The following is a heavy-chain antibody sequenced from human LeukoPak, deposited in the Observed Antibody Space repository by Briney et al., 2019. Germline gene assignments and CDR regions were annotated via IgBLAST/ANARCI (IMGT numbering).Heavy chain of an antibody. J-gene: IGHJ6*03. V-gene: IGHV4-59*08. CDR1: GGSISSYY. CDR2: ISDSGST. Sequence: PSETLSLSCTVYGGSISSYYWSWIRQPPGKGLEWIGYISDSGSTNYNPSLKSRITISIDTSKNQFSLKLGSVTAADTAVYYCARHGHYYYYYMDVWGKGTTVTVSS. CDR3: ARHGHYYYYYMDV.